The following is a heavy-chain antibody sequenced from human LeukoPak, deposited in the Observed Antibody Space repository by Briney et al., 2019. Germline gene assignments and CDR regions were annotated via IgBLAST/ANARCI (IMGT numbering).Heavy chain of an antibody. J-gene: IGHJ3*01. CDR3: ARNPPNYYDSSGRVGAFDV. D-gene: IGHD3-22*01. CDR2: VHHSENT. Sequence: SETLSLTCVVSGGFISSGGYYWGWIRHPRERGLEWIESVHHSENTYYNTSLKSRLTISVDKSKNQFSLELTSVTAADTAVYYCARNPPNYYDSSGRVGAFDVWGQGTMVTVSS. V-gene: IGHV4-39*01. CDR1: GGFISSGGYY.